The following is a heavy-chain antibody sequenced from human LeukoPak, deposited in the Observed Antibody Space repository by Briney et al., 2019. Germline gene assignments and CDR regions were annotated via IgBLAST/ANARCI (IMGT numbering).Heavy chain of an antibody. CDR1: GGSISSSKYY. J-gene: IGHJ6*04. D-gene: IGHD6-13*01. CDR3: ARVRGSWYQDV. CDR2: IFNSGST. V-gene: IGHV4-39*01. Sequence: PSETLSLTCTVSGGSISSSKYYWGWIRQPPGKGLEWIGTIFNSGSTHYNPSLKSRVTISVDTSKNQFSLKLSSVTAADTAVYYCARVRGSWYQDVWGKGTTVTVSS.